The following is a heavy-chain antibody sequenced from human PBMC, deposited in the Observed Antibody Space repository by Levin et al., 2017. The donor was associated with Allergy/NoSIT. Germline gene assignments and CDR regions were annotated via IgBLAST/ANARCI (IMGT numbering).Heavy chain of an antibody. CDR3: ARRDHYGALFDY. V-gene: IGHV4-39*01. D-gene: IGHD4-17*01. CDR2: IYYSGST. Sequence: PSETLSLTCTVSGGSISSSSYYWGWIRQPPGKGLEWIGSIYYSGSTYYNPSLKSRVTISVDTSKNQFSLKLSSVTAADTAVYYCARRDHYGALFDYWGQGTLVTVSS. CDR1: GGSISSSSYY. J-gene: IGHJ4*02.